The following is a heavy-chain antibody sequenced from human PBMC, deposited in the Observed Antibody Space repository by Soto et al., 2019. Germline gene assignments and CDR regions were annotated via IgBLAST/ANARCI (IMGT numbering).Heavy chain of an antibody. J-gene: IGHJ4*02. CDR2: ISYRVDT. V-gene: IGHV4-30-4*01. CDR3: ARVAGVEYCGGDCSHFDY. D-gene: IGHD2-21*02. CDR1: GDYFSSDDYY. Sequence: QVQLQESGPGLVKPSQTLSLTCTVSGDYFSSDDYYWSWIRQPPGKGLEWIGYISYRVDTYYSPYLTRRVTMSIDTSKNQFSLNVSSVTAADTAVYYCARVAGVEYCGGDCSHFDYWGQGTLVTVSS.